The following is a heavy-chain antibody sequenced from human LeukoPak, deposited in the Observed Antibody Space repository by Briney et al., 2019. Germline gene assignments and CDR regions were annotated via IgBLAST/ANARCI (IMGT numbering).Heavy chain of an antibody. J-gene: IGHJ4*02. CDR3: AKSGSGWYYFDY. Sequence: SGGSLRLSCAASGFTFDDYAMHWVRQAPGKGLEWVSGISWNSGSIGYADSVKGRFTISRDDAKNSLYLQMNSPRAEDMALYYCAKSGSGWYYFDYWGQGTLVTVSS. D-gene: IGHD6-13*01. V-gene: IGHV3-9*03. CDR1: GFTFDDYA. CDR2: ISWNSGSI.